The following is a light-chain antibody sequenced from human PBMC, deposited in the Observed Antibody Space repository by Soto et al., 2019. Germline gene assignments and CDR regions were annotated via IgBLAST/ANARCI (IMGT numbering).Light chain of an antibody. CDR1: QSVTNSY. Sequence: EIVLTQSPGTLSLSPGERATLSCRASQSVTNSYLAWYQQKPGQAPRLFIYDASRRATGIPDRFSGSGSGTDFTLTISRLQPEYFAVYYCQQYGRSLTFGGGTKVEIK. CDR2: DAS. J-gene: IGKJ4*01. CDR3: QQYGRSLT. V-gene: IGKV3-20*01.